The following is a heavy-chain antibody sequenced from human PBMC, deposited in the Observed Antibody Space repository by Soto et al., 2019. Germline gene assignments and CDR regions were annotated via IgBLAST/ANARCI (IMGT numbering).Heavy chain of an antibody. CDR2: ISWNSGSI. V-gene: IGHV3-9*01. CDR1: GFTFDDYA. J-gene: IGHJ4*02. Sequence: EVQLVESGGGLVQPGRSLRLSCAASGFTFDDYAMHWVRQAPGKGLEWVSGISWNSGSIGYADSVKGRFTIYRDNAKNSLYLQLNSLRAEDTAVYYCAKDTYFNYWGQGTLVTVSS. CDR3: AKDTYFNY.